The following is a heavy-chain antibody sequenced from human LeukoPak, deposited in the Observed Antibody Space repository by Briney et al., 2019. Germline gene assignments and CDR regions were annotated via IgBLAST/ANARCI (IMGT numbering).Heavy chain of an antibody. J-gene: IGHJ4*02. D-gene: IGHD6-19*01. V-gene: IGHV1-2*02. CDR1: GYTFTGYY. CDR2: INPNSGGT. Sequence: ASVKVSCKASGYTFTGYYMRWVRQAPGQGLEWMGWINPNSGGTNYAQKFQGRVTMTRDTSISTAYMELSRLRSDDTAVYYCARAQRRGSSPSGPFQGYFDYWGQGTLVTVSS. CDR3: ARAQRRGSSPSGPFQGYFDY.